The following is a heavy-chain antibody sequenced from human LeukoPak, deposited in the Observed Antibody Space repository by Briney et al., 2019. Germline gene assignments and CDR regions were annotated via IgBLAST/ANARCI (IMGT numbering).Heavy chain of an antibody. D-gene: IGHD3-9*01. CDR1: GFTFDDYA. Sequence: PGGSLRLSCAASGFTFDDYAMHWVRQAPGKGLEWVSLISGDGGSTYYADSVKGQFTISRDNSKNSLYLQMNSLRTEDTALYYCAEDLAYYDILTGYYIYYYYGVDVWGQGTTVTVSS. V-gene: IGHV3-43*02. CDR3: AEDLAYYDILTGYYIYYYYGVDV. J-gene: IGHJ6*02. CDR2: ISGDGGST.